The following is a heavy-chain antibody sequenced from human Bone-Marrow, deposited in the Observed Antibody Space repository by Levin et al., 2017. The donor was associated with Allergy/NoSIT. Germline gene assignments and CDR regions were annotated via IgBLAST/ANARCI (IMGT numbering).Heavy chain of an antibody. Sequence: GGSLRLSCAASGFTFSSYGMHWVRQAPGKGLEWVAVISYDGSNKYYADSVKGRFTISRDNSKNTLYLQMNSLRAEDTAVYYCAKGVGYFDYWGQGTLVTVSS. J-gene: IGHJ4*02. CDR3: AKGVGYFDY. V-gene: IGHV3-30*18. CDR2: ISYDGSNK. CDR1: GFTFSSYG.